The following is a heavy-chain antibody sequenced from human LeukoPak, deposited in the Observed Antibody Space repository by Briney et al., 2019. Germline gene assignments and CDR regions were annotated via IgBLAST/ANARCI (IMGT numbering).Heavy chain of an antibody. CDR3: ARHEYSGSYYGLSWFDP. J-gene: IGHJ5*02. D-gene: IGHD1-26*01. CDR2: IYYSGST. CDR1: GGSISSSGYY. Sequence: SETLSLTCTVSGGSISSSGYYWGWIRQPPGKGLEWIASIYYSGSTYYNPSLKSRVTISVDTTKNQLSLKLSSLTAADTAVYYCARHEYSGSYYGLSWFDPWGQGTLVTVSS. V-gene: IGHV4-39*01.